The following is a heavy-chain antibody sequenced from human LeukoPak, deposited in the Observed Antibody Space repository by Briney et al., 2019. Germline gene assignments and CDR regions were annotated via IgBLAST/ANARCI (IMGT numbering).Heavy chain of an antibody. J-gene: IGHJ4*02. Sequence: GRSLRLSCAASGFTFSSYGMHWVRQAPGKGLEWVAVISYDGSNKYYADSVKGRFTISRDNSKNTLYLQMNSLRAEDTAVYYCAKVVVATSNFDYWGQGTLVTVSS. CDR1: GFTFSSYG. CDR2: ISYDGSNK. V-gene: IGHV3-30*18. CDR3: AKVVVATSNFDY. D-gene: IGHD2-15*01.